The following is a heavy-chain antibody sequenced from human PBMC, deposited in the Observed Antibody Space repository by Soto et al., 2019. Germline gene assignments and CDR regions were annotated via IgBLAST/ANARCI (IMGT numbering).Heavy chain of an antibody. J-gene: IGHJ5*02. CDR1: GDSVSTNSAT. Sequence: SQTVSLTCAISGDSVSTNSATWDWIRQSPSRGLEWLGRTYYRSKWYNDYAVSVKGRITINPDTSNNQLSLQLDSVTPDDTAVYYCARDVDRTSHLNWFDPWGQGVMVTVSS. CDR2: TYYRSKWYN. CDR3: ARDVDRTSHLNWFDP. V-gene: IGHV6-1*01. D-gene: IGHD5-12*01.